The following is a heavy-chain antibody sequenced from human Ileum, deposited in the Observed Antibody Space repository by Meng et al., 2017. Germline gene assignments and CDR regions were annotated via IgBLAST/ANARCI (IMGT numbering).Heavy chain of an antibody. V-gene: IGHV3-72*01. Sequence: GESLKISCAASGFTFSDHYRDWVRQAPGKGLEWIGRTRNKANSYTTEYAASVKGRFTISRDDSKNSLFLQMNSLKSEDTAVYFCARVISREGYALDYWGQGTLVTVSS. CDR3: ARVISREGYALDY. D-gene: IGHD5-24*01. J-gene: IGHJ4*02. CDR1: GFTFSDHY. CDR2: TRNKANSYTT.